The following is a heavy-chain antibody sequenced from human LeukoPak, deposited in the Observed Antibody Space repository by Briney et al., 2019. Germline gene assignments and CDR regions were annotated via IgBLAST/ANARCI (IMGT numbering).Heavy chain of an antibody. CDR2: ISSSSSYI. J-gene: IGHJ4*02. CDR1: GFTFSSYS. CDR3: AKDIVGIAVAGRYFDY. D-gene: IGHD6-19*01. V-gene: IGHV3-21*04. Sequence: GGSLRLSCAASGFTFSSYSMNWVRQAPGKGLEWVSSISSSSSYINYADSVRGRFTISRDNAKNSLYLQMNSLRAEDTALYYCAKDIVGIAVAGRYFDYWGQGTLVTVSS.